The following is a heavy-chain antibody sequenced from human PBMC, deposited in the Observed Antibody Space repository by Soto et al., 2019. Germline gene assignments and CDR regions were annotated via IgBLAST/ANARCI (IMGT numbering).Heavy chain of an antibody. D-gene: IGHD2-15*01. CDR3: ARGGISGASCLFDY. V-gene: IGHV4-59*01. CDR1: GGSISSYY. Sequence: TSETLSLTCTVSGGSISSYYWSWIRQPPGKGLEWIGYIYYSGSTNYNPSLKSRVTISVDTSKNQFSLKLSSVTAADTAVYYCARGGISGASCLFDYWGQGTLVTVSS. CDR2: IYYSGST. J-gene: IGHJ4*02.